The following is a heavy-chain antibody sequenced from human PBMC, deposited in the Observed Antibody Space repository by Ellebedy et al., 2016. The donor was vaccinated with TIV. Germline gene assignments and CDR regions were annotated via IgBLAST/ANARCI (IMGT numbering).Heavy chain of an antibody. CDR2: IGSSGGST. J-gene: IGHJ4*02. D-gene: IGHD1-26*01. V-gene: IGHV3-23*01. CDR1: GLTFNSYA. Sequence: GESLKISCAASGLTFNSYAMNWVRQAPGKGLEWVSNIGSSGGSTYYADSVKGRFTISRDNAKNTLYLQMNSLRAEDTAVYSCARDGAGATPFDYWGQGTLVTVSS. CDR3: ARDGAGATPFDY.